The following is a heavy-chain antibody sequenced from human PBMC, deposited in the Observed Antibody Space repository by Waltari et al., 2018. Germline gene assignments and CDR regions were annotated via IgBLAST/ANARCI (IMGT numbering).Heavy chain of an antibody. CDR1: GGSLSSSGFY. J-gene: IGHJ4*02. CDR3: VRPERGSYYYFDS. Sequence: QLQLQESGPGLVKPSETLSLSCTVSGGSLSSSGFYWGWIRQSPGRGLGWIGSVYSSGASYYNPSLESRVTMSIDTSKRHFSLRLTSVTVADTAVYYCVRPERGSYYYFDSWGQGTLVIVSS. CDR2: VYSSGAS. V-gene: IGHV4-39*02. D-gene: IGHD3-16*01.